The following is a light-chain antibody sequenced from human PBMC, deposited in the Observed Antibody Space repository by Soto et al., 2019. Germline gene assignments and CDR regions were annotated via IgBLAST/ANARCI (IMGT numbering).Light chain of an antibody. CDR3: GSWDSSLRVLL. J-gene: IGLJ2*01. CDR2: ETD. Sequence: QSVLTQPPSVSATPGQDVAISCSGSSSNIENNYVSWYQQLPGTAPKLLIFETDKRPSGIPDRFSGSKSRMSATLGITGLQTGDEADYYCGSWDSSLRVLLFGGGTKLTVL. CDR1: SSNIENNY. V-gene: IGLV1-51*02.